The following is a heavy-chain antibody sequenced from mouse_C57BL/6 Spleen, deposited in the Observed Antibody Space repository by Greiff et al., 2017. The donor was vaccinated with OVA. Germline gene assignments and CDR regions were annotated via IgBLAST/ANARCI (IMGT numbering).Heavy chain of an antibody. J-gene: IGHJ2*01. CDR3: ARESEGWGYFDY. CDR1: GFTFSSYA. Sequence: EVQGVESGGGLVKPGGSLKLSCAASGFTFSSYAMSWVRQTPEKRLEWVATISDGGSYTYYPDNVKGRFTISRDNAKNNLYLQMSHLKSEDTAMYYCARESEGWGYFDYWGQGTTLTVSS. D-gene: IGHD3-3*01. V-gene: IGHV5-4*01. CDR2: ISDGGSYT.